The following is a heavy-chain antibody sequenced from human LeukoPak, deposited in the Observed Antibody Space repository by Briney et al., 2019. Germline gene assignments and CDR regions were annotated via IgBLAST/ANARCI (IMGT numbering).Heavy chain of an antibody. D-gene: IGHD5-24*01. CDR2: ISGLGDDT. V-gene: IGHV3-23*01. J-gene: IGHJ4*02. CDR3: AKVPEAYNYGY. CDR1: GFTFSGSA. Sequence: GGSLRLFCAASGFTFSGSAMSWVRQAPGKGLEWVSTISGLGDDTDYANSVKGRFSISRHNSKNTLYLQMNSLRAEDTAIYYCAKVPEAYNYGYWGQGTLVTVSS.